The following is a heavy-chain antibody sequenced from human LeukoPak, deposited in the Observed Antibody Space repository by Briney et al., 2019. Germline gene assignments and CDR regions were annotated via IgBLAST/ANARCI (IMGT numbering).Heavy chain of an antibody. J-gene: IGHJ4*02. CDR2: MNPSSGNT. CDR3: ARDKNHYDTRGDF. V-gene: IGHV1-8*01. D-gene: IGHD3-22*01. Sequence: ASVKVSCKASGYTFTNYEINWVRQGTGQGLEWLGWMNPSSGNTGYAQKFQGRVTMTRDTSISTAYMELRSLRSDDTAVYYCARDKNHYDTRGDFWGQGTLVTVSS. CDR1: GYTFTNYE.